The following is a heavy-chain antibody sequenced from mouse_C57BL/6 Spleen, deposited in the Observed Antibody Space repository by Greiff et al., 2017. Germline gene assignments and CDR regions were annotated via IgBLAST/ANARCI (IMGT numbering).Heavy chain of an antibody. D-gene: IGHD2-3*01. CDR3: ARELDGYYNY. V-gene: IGHV1-54*01. CDR2: INPGSGGT. CDR1: GYAFTNYL. Sequence: QVQLQQSGAELVRPGPSVKVSCKASGYAFTNYLIEWVKQRPGQGLEWIGVINPGSGGTNYNEKFKGKATLTADKSSSTAYMQLSSLTSEDSAVYFCARELDGYYNYWGQGTTLTVSS. J-gene: IGHJ2*01.